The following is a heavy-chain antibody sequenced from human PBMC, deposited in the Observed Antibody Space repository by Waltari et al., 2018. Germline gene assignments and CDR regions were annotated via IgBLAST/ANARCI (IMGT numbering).Heavy chain of an antibody. V-gene: IGHV4-34*01. CDR1: GGSFSGYY. J-gene: IGHJ4*02. CDR2: INHSGST. D-gene: IGHD3-22*01. CDR3: ARDNYDSSGYYTY. Sequence: QVQLQQWGAGLLKPSETLSLTCAVYGGSFSGYYWSWIRQPPGKGLEWNGEINHSGSTNYNPSLKGRVTISVDTSKNQFSLKLSAVTAADTAVYYCARDNYDSSGYYTYWGQGTLVTVSS.